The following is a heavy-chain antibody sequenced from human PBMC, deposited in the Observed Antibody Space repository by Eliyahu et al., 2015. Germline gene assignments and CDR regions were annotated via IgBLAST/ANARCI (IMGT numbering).Heavy chain of an antibody. CDR3: VFYFPPA. J-gene: IGHJ3*01. D-gene: IGHD2/OR15-2a*01. V-gene: IGHV3-23*04. CDR2: ISGSGGST. CDR1: GFTFSSYA. Sequence: EVQLVESGGGLVQPGGSLRLXXXASGFTFSSYAMSWVRQAPGMGLEWVSAISGSGGSTYYADSVKGRFTISRDNSKNTLYLQMNSLRAEDTAVFYCVFYFPPAWGQGTMVTVSS.